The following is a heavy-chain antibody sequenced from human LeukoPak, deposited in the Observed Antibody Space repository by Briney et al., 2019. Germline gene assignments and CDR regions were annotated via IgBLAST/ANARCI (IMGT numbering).Heavy chain of an antibody. V-gene: IGHV4-34*01. CDR1: GFTFSSYS. D-gene: IGHD1/OR15-1a*01. Sequence: GSLRLSCAASGFTFSSYSMNWVRQAPGKGLEWIGEINHSGSTNYNPSLESRVTISVDTSKNQFSLKLSSVTAADTAVYYCARHRGNRRFDPWGQGTLATVSS. CDR3: ARHRGNRRFDP. J-gene: IGHJ5*02. CDR2: INHSGST.